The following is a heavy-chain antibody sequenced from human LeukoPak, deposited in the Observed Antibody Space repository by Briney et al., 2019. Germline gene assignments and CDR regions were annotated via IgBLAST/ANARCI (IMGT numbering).Heavy chain of an antibody. V-gene: IGHV3-30*02. D-gene: IGHD4-17*01. CDR1: GFTFSTYG. Sequence: GGSLRLSCAASGFTFSTYGMHWVRQAPGKGLEWVSFIRYVGINKYYADSVKGRFTISRDNSKNTLYLQMNSLRVEDTALYYCAKETWPTVTTPGWTYFDYWGQGALVTVSS. CDR3: AKETWPTVTTPGWTYFDY. CDR2: IRYVGINK. J-gene: IGHJ4*02.